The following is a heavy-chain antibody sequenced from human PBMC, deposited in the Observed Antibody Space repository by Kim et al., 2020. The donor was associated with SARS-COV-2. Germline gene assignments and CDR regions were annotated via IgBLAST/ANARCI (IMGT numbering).Heavy chain of an antibody. CDR2: IYPGDSDT. V-gene: IGHV5-51*01. J-gene: IGHJ6*02. Sequence: GESLKISCRGSGYSFTSYWVGWVRQVPGKGLEWMGMIYPGDSDTRYSPSFQGQVTISAEKSSSTAYLQWSSLRASDTAMYYCAKSLTYDFLHYFAMDVWGQGTTVTVSS. D-gene: IGHD3-3*01. CDR3: AKSLTYDFLHYFAMDV. CDR1: GYSFTSYW.